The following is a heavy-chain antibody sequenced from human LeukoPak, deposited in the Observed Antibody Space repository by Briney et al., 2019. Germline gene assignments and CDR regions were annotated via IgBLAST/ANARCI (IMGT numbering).Heavy chain of an antibody. D-gene: IGHD4-11*01. CDR2: IRYDGSNK. J-gene: IGHJ6*03. V-gene: IGHV3-30*02. CDR3: AKEKNDYSDYSYMDV. CDR1: VFTFSNYV. Sequence: GGSLRLSCAASVFTFSNYVMHCVRQAPAKGLYCVSFIRYDGSNKYCADSVKGRFTVSRDNTKNTLYLQMNSLRAEDTAAYYCAKEKNDYSDYSYMDVWGKGTTVTVSS.